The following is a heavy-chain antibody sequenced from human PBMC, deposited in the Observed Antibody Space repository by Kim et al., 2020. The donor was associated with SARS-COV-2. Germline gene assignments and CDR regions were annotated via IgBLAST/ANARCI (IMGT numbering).Heavy chain of an antibody. CDR3: ARDLITMVRGANYYGMDV. CDR1: GFTFSSYS. Sequence: GGSLRLSCAASGFTFSSYSMNWVRQAPGKGLEWVSSISSSSSYTYYADSVKGRFTISRDNAKNSLYLQMNSLRAEDTAVYYCARDLITMVRGANYYGMDVWGQGTTVTVSS. D-gene: IGHD3-10*01. J-gene: IGHJ6*02. CDR2: ISSSSSYT. V-gene: IGHV3-21*01.